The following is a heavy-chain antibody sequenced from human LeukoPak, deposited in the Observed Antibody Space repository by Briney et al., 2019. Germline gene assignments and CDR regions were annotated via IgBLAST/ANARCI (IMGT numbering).Heavy chain of an antibody. CDR2: IKSKTDGGTT. CDR1: GFTFSSYW. V-gene: IGHV3-15*01. J-gene: IGHJ4*02. Sequence: GGSLRLSCAASGFTFSSYWMSWVRQAPGKGLEWVGRIKSKTDGGTTDYAAPVKGRFTISRDDSKNTLYLQMNSLKTEDTAVYYCTRDSSGHFDYWGQGTLVTVSS. CDR3: TRDSSGHFDY. D-gene: IGHD3-22*01.